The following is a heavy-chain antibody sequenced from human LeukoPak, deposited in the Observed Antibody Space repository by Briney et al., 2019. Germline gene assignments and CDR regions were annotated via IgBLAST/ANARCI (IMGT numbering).Heavy chain of an antibody. Sequence: TGGSLRLSCAASGFTFDDYGMSWVRQAPGKGLEWASGINWNGGSTDYADSVKGRFTISRDNAKNSLYLQMNSLRGEDTASYYCARKTGDPDYWGQGTLVTVSS. D-gene: IGHD7-27*01. CDR1: GFTFDDYG. J-gene: IGHJ4*02. CDR3: ARKTGDPDY. CDR2: INWNGGST. V-gene: IGHV3-20*04.